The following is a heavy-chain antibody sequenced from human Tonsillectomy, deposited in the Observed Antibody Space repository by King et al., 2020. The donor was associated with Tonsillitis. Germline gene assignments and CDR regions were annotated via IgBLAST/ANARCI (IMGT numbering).Heavy chain of an antibody. Sequence: EVQLVESGGGLVQPGRSLRLSCPASGFTFGDYTMSWFRQAPGKGLEWVGFIRSKAYGGTTEYAASVKGRFTISRDDSKSIAYLQMNSLRTEDTAVYYCTRVVDTAMGHIDYWGQETLVTVSS. CDR1: GFTFGDYT. J-gene: IGHJ4*02. CDR3: TRVVDTAMGHIDY. D-gene: IGHD5-18*01. V-gene: IGHV3-49*03. CDR2: IRSKAYGGTT.